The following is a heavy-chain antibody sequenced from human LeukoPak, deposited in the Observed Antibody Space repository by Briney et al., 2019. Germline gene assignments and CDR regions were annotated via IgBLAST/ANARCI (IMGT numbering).Heavy chain of an antibody. CDR2: ISPGGGPT. J-gene: IGHJ4*02. D-gene: IGHD2-15*01. V-gene: IGHV3-23*01. Sequence: GGSLRLSCAGSAFPFSSHGMNWVRQAPGKGLEWVSGISPGGGPTYYADSVKGRFTISRDNSKNTLYLQMNSLRAEDTAVYYCAKWGCSGGSCYPFDYWGQGTLVTVSS. CDR3: AKWGCSGGSCYPFDY. CDR1: AFPFSSHG.